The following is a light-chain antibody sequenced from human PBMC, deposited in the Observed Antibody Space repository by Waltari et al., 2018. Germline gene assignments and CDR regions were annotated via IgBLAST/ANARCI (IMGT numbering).Light chain of an antibody. Sequence: QSVLTQPPSASGTPGQRVTISCSGSISNIGSNHVYWYQQLPGMAPTLLIYRNDQRPSGVPDRFSGSKSGSSASLAISGLRSEDEADYYCGAWDDSLSGHYVFGTGTKVTVL. CDR1: ISNIGSNH. CDR3: GAWDDSLSGHYV. V-gene: IGLV1-47*01. J-gene: IGLJ1*01. CDR2: RND.